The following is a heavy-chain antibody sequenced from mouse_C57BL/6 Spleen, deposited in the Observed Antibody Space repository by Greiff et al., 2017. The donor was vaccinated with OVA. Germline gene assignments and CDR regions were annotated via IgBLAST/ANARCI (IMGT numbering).Heavy chain of an antibody. CDR1: GFTFSDYY. CDR2: INYDGSST. D-gene: IGHD1-1*01. V-gene: IGHV5-16*01. J-gene: IGHJ1*03. Sequence: EVKLVESEGGLVQPGSSMKLSCTASGFTFSDYYMAWVRQVPEKGLEWVAYINYDGSSTYYLDSLKSRFIISRDNAKNILYLQMSSLKSEDTATYYCARVREFITTWYFDVWGTGTTVTVSS. CDR3: ARVREFITTWYFDV.